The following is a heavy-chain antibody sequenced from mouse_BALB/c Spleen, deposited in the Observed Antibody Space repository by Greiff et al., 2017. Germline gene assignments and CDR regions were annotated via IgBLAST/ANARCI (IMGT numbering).Heavy chain of an antibody. J-gene: IGHJ3*01. V-gene: IGHV3-2*02. D-gene: IGHD1-1*01. Sequence: VQLQQSGPGLVKPSQSLSLTCTVTGYSITSDYAWNWIRQFPGNKLEWMGYISYSGSTSYNPSLKSRISITRDTSKNQFFLQLNSVTTEDTATYYCADYGAYWGQGTLVTVSA. CDR3: ADYGAY. CDR2: ISYSGST. CDR1: GYSITSDYA.